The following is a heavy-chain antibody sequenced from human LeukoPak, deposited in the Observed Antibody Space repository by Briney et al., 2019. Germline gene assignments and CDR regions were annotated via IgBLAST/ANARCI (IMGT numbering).Heavy chain of an antibody. D-gene: IGHD1-26*01. Sequence: PGGSLRLSCAASGFSFSRYYMSWVRQTPGKALEWISYIPTSGIPVQYADSVRGRFTASRDDAKNSLHLQMDSLRVEDTAVCYCTRAVGLGPGAHFDQWGQGALVIVSS. CDR2: IPTSGIPV. V-gene: IGHV3-11*01. CDR1: GFSFSRYY. J-gene: IGHJ4*02. CDR3: TRAVGLGPGAHFDQ.